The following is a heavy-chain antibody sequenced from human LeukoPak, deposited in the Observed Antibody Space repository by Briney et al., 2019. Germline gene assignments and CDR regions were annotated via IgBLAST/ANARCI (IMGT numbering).Heavy chain of an antibody. Sequence: ASVKVSCKASGYTFTSYAMNWVRQAPGQGLEWMGWINPNSGGTNYAQKFQGRVTMTRDTSISTAYMELSRLRSDDTAVYYCARGLQYYYDSSGCDYWGQGTLVTVSS. J-gene: IGHJ4*02. V-gene: IGHV1-2*02. CDR1: GYTFTSYA. CDR2: INPNSGGT. CDR3: ARGLQYYYDSSGCDY. D-gene: IGHD3-22*01.